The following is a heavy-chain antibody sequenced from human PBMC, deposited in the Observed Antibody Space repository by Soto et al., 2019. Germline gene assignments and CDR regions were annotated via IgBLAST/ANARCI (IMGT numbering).Heavy chain of an antibody. V-gene: IGHV3-74*01. CDR2: INGAGSST. Sequence: PGGSLRLSCAASGIAFSSNWMHWVRQAPGKGLVWVSRINGAGSSTNYADSVNGRFSISRDNAKNTLYLQMNSLRAEDTAVYYCARDLAAADYWGQGTLVTVSS. CDR3: ARDLAAADY. CDR1: GIAFSSNW. J-gene: IGHJ4*02. D-gene: IGHD6-13*01.